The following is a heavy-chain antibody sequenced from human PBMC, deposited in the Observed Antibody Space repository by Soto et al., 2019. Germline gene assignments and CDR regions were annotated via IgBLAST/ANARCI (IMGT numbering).Heavy chain of an antibody. D-gene: IGHD6-19*01. J-gene: IGHJ4*02. CDR2: IYYSGST. V-gene: IGHV4-59*08. CDR3: ARIGGSSGWYNDY. Sequence: QVQLQESGPGLVKPSETLSLTCTVSGGSISSYYWSWIRQPPGKGLEWIGYIYYSGSTNYNPSLKSRVTISVDTSKNQFSLKLSSVTAADTAVYYCARIGGSSGWYNDYWGQGTLVTVSS. CDR1: GGSISSYY.